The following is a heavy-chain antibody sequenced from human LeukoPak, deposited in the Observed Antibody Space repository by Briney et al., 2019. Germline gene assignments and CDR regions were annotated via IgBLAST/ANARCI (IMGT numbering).Heavy chain of an antibody. J-gene: IGHJ3*02. D-gene: IGHD3-9*01. V-gene: IGHV4-59*12. Sequence: SETLSLTCTVSGGSISSYYWSWIRQPPGKGLEWIGYIYYSGSTNYNPSLKSRVTISVDKSKNQFSVKLSSVTAADTAAYYCARTTLRNFDWSPDAFDIWGQGTIVTVSS. CDR2: IYYSGST. CDR1: GGSISSYY. CDR3: ARTTLRNFDWSPDAFDI.